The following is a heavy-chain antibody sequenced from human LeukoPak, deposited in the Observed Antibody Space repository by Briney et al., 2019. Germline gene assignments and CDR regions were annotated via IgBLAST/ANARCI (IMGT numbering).Heavy chain of an antibody. CDR3: ARVNNWNFLPFLGF. J-gene: IGHJ4*02. Sequence: ASVKVSCKASGYSFTGFYLHWLRQAPGQGLGWMGWINPNSGDTKYAQKFQGRVAMTRDTSISTAYLELSSLRSDDTAVFYCARVNNWNFLPFLGFWGKGTLVTVSS. D-gene: IGHD1-7*01. CDR2: INPNSGDT. V-gene: IGHV1-2*02. CDR1: GYSFTGFY.